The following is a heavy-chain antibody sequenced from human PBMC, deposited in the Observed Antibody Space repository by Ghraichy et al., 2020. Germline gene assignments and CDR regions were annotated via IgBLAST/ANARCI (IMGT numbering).Heavy chain of an antibody. Sequence: GGSLRLSCAASGFTFSTYAMSWVRQAPGKGLEWVSSISSGGDESFYADSVRGRFTISRDQPKQILFLQMNHLRAEDTAFYYGAKVACYGGRDRLDFWGRGTLVSVSS. CDR2: ISSGGDES. D-gene: IGHD4-23*01. CDR1: GFTFSTYA. CDR3: AKVACYGGRDRLDF. V-gene: IGHV3-23*01. J-gene: IGHJ4*02.